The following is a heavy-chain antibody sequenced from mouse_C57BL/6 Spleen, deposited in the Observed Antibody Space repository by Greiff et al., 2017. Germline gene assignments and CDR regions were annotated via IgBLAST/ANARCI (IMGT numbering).Heavy chain of an antibody. CDR3: ARMDYSLDY. Sequence: QVQLQQSGPGLVQPSQRLSITCTVSGFSLTSYGVHWVRQSPGKGLEWLGVIWIGGSTDYNAAFISRLSISKDNSKSQVFFKMNSLQADDTAIYYCARMDYSLDYWGQGTTLTVSS. D-gene: IGHD1-1*02. J-gene: IGHJ2*01. CDR1: GFSLTSYG. CDR2: IWIGGST. V-gene: IGHV2-2*01.